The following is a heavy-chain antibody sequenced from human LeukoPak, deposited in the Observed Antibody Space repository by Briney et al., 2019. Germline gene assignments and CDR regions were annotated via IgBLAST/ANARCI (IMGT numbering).Heavy chain of an antibody. Sequence: PSETLSLTCAVYGGSFSGYYWSWIRQPPGKGLEWIGEINHSGNTNYNPSLKSRVTISVDTSKNQFSLKLSSVTAADTAVYYCARGRTRYGSGSWGYYYYGMDVWGKGTTVTVSS. CDR2: INHSGNT. V-gene: IGHV4-34*01. J-gene: IGHJ6*04. CDR3: ARGRTRYGSGSWGYYYYGMDV. D-gene: IGHD3-10*01. CDR1: GGSFSGYY.